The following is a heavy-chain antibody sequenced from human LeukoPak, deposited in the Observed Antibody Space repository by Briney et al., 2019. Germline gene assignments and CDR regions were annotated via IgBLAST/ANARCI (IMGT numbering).Heavy chain of an antibody. V-gene: IGHV3-23*01. CDR1: GFTFSTYA. Sequence: GGSLRLSCAATGFTFSTYAMSWVRQAPGKGLEWVSHFGGSGGTIYYADSVKGRFTISRDNSKNTLYLQLNSLRAEDTAVYYCAKSDCGGDCHLLDYWGQGTLVTVSS. CDR2: FGGSGGTI. CDR3: AKSDCGGDCHLLDY. D-gene: IGHD2-21*02. J-gene: IGHJ4*02.